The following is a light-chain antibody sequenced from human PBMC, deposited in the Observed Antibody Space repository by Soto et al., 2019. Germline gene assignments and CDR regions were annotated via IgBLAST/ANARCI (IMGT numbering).Light chain of an antibody. J-gene: IGLJ1*01. V-gene: IGLV2-14*01. Sequence: QSALTQPASVSGSPGQSITFSCTGTSSDIGGYNYVSWYQQHLGKAPKLMIYEVSNRPSGVSDRFSGSKSGNTASLTISGLQAEDEADYYCTSYTSSTTNYVFGTGTKLTVL. CDR1: SSDIGGYNY. CDR2: EVS. CDR3: TSYTSSTTNYV.